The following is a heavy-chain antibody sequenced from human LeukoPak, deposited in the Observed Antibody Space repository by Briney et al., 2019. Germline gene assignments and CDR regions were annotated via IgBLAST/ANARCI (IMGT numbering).Heavy chain of an antibody. CDR3: ATDQRGAGLGFVYGSGSFNGLDV. CDR1: GYTLTELS. CDR2: FDPEDGET. Sequence: ASVKISCKVSGYTLTELSMHWVRQAPGKGLEWMGGFDPEDGETIYAQKFQGRVTMTEDTSTDTGYMELSSLRSEDTAVYYCATDQRGAGLGFVYGSGSFNGLDVWGQGTTVTVSS. J-gene: IGHJ6*02. V-gene: IGHV1-24*01. D-gene: IGHD3-10*01.